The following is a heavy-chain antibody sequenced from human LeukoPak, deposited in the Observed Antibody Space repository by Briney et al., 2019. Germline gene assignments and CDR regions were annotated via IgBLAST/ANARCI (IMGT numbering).Heavy chain of an antibody. Sequence: SETLSLTCTVSGGSISGSNYYWGWIRQPPGKGLEWIGVVYYSGSTYYSSSFKSRVTISVDTSKNKFSLKLSPVTAADTAVYYCARGAGSSWTPSYWYFDLWGRGTLVTVSS. CDR3: ARGAGSSWTPSYWYFDL. D-gene: IGHD6-13*01. V-gene: IGHV4-39*01. J-gene: IGHJ2*01. CDR2: VYYSGST. CDR1: GGSISGSNYY.